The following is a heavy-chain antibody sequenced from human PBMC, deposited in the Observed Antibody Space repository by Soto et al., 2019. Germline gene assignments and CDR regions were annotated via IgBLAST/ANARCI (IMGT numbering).Heavy chain of an antibody. Sequence: QVQLQEWGPGLVKPSQTLSLTCPVSGGSLSSGGYYWTWIPQYPGKGLEWIGYIYYSGSPFHNPSIQRRVSISVDTSKNQFSLNLSSVTAADTAVYYCARGLSVTLFDYWGQGTLVTGSS. CDR2: IYYSGSP. CDR1: GGSLSSGGYY. CDR3: ARGLSVTLFDY. J-gene: IGHJ4*02. D-gene: IGHD4-17*01. V-gene: IGHV4-31*03.